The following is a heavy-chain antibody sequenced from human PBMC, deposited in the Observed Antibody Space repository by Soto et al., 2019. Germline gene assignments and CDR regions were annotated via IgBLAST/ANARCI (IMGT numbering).Heavy chain of an antibody. CDR3: ARVGRDSSGYYYFDY. J-gene: IGHJ4*02. CDR1: GGSISSYY. D-gene: IGHD3-22*01. CDR2: IYYSGST. V-gene: IGHV4-59*01. Sequence: SETLSLTCTVSGGSISSYYWSWIRQPPGKGLEWIGYIYYSGSTNYNPSLKSRVTISVDTSKNQFSLKLSSVTAADTAVYYCARVGRDSSGYYYFDYWGQGTLVTVSS.